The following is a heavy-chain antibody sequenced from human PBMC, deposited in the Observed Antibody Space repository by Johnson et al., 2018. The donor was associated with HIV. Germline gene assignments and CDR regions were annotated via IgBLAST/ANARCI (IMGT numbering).Heavy chain of an antibody. Sequence: VQLVESGGGLVQPGGSLRLSCAASGFTFSSHAMSWVRQAPGQGLEWVSAISGRGGTTYYADSVKGRFTISRENYKNMLYLQLNSLRAEDTAVYYCARDGRQLATRGSFDIWGQGTVVTVSS. V-gene: IGHV3-23*04. CDR2: ISGRGGTT. J-gene: IGHJ3*02. D-gene: IGHD5-24*01. CDR1: GFTFSSHA. CDR3: ARDGRQLATRGSFDI.